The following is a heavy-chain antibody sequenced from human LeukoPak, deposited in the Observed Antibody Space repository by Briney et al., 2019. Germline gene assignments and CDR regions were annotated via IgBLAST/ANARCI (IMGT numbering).Heavy chain of an antibody. J-gene: IGHJ4*02. Sequence: SETLSLTCTVSGGSISSSSYYWGWIRQPPGKGLEWIGSIYYSGSTYYNPSLKSRVTISVDTSKNQFSLKLSSVPAADTAVYYCARPGIAVAGTFDYWGQGTLVTVSS. V-gene: IGHV4-39*01. CDR2: IYYSGST. CDR1: GGSISSSSYY. CDR3: ARPGIAVAGTFDY. D-gene: IGHD6-19*01.